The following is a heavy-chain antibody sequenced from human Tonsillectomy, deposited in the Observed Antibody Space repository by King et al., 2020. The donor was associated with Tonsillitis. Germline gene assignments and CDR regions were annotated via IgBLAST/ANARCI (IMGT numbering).Heavy chain of an antibody. CDR2: ISAYNGNT. Sequence: QVQLVESGAEVKKPGASVKVSCKASGYTFTSYGISWVRQAPEQGLEWMGWISAYNGNTNYAQKLRGRVTMTTDTSTSTAYMELRSLRSDDTAVYYCARDQDGTVVTRLDYWGQGTLVTVSS. CDR3: ARDQDGTVVTRLDY. J-gene: IGHJ4*02. CDR1: GYTFTSYG. V-gene: IGHV1-18*01. D-gene: IGHD4-23*01.